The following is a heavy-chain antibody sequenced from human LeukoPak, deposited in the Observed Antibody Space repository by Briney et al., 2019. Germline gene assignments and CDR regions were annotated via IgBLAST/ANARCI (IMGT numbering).Heavy chain of an antibody. J-gene: IGHJ3*02. D-gene: IGHD1-26*01. CDR1: GFTVSSSY. CDR2: IYSGGGT. Sequence: GGSLRLSCAASGFTVSSSYMSWVRQAPGKGLEWVSCIYSGGGTYYAGSVKGRFTLSRDNSKNTLYLQVNSLRAEDTAVYYCARDIPGNAFDIWGQGTMVTVSS. CDR3: ARDIPGNAFDI. V-gene: IGHV3-53*01.